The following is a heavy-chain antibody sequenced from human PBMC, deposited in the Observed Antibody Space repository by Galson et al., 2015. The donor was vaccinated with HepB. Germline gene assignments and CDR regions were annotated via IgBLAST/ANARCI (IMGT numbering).Heavy chain of an antibody. CDR1: GFTFSRYV. J-gene: IGHJ4*02. Sequence: SLRLSCAASGFTFSRYVMSWVRQAPGKGLEWVSVMNTNGGSIYYADSVKGRFTISRDNSKNTLYLQMNSLRAEDTAVYYCARGDRSSGWDRWGQGTLVTVSS. D-gene: IGHD6-19*01. CDR3: ARGDRSSGWDR. CDR2: MNTNGGSI. V-gene: IGHV3-23*01.